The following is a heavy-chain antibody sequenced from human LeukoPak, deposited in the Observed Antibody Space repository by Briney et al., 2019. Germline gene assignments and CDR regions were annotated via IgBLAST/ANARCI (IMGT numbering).Heavy chain of an antibody. J-gene: IGHJ4*02. D-gene: IGHD5-12*01. CDR1: GGTFSSYA. Sequence: SVKVSCKASGGTFSSYAISWVRQAPGQGLEWMGRIIPILGIANYAQKFQGRVTITADESTSTAYMELSSLRSEDTAVYYCARSGYDTPYFDYWGQGTLVTVSS. V-gene: IGHV1-69*04. CDR2: IIPILGIA. CDR3: ARSGYDTPYFDY.